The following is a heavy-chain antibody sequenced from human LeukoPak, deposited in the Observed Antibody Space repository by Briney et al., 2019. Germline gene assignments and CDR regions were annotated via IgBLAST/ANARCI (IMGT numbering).Heavy chain of an antibody. V-gene: IGHV4-34*01. D-gene: IGHD5-18*01. J-gene: IGHJ6*03. Sequence: SETLSLTCAVYGGSFSGYYWSWIRQPPGKGLEWIGEINHSGSTNYNPSLKSRVTISVDTSKNQFSLKLSSVTAADTAVYYCARRHANTVDTAMVTDYYYMDVRGKGTTVTISS. CDR2: INHSGST. CDR1: GGSFSGYY. CDR3: ARRHANTVDTAMVTDYYYMDV.